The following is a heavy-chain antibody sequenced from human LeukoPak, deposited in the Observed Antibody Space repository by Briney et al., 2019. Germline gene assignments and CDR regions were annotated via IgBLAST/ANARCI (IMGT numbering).Heavy chain of an antibody. CDR2: IMPSFGTA. CDR1: LGTLSSYA. CDR3: ARAGKVVVAAAD. D-gene: IGHD2-15*01. J-gene: IGHJ4*02. Sequence: RAAVKVSCKASLGTLSSYAISWVRQAPGQGREWMGGIMPSFGTANYAQKFQGRVTITADKSTSTAYMELSSLRSEDTAVYYGARAGKVVVAAADWGQGTLVTVSS. V-gene: IGHV1-69*06.